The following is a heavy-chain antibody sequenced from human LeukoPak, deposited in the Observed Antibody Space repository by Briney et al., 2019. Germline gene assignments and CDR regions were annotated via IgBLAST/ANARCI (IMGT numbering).Heavy chain of an antibody. V-gene: IGHV2-70*11. CDR2: FDWDDDR. Sequence: SGPALVKPTQTLTLTCTFSGFSLSTIGMCVSWVRQPPGKALEWLTRFDWDDDRYYNTSLKTRLTISKDTSKNQVVLTMTNMDRLDTATYYCTRTSVILVRGEITRYGMDVWGQGTTVTVSS. D-gene: IGHD3-10*01. CDR1: GFSLSTIGMC. CDR3: TRTSVILVRGEITRYGMDV. J-gene: IGHJ6*02.